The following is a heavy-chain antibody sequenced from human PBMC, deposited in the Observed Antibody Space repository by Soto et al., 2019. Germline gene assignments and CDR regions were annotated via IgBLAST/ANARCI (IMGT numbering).Heavy chain of an antibody. J-gene: IGHJ4*02. V-gene: IGHV3-33*01. Sequence: QVQLVESGGGVVQPGRSLRLSCAASGFTFSSYGMHWVRQAPGKGLEWVAVIWYDGSNKYYADSVKGRFTISRDNSKNRLTLQMNSLRAEDTAVYYCARDSDTACDYWGQGTLVTVSS. CDR1: GFTFSSYG. D-gene: IGHD5-18*01. CDR2: IWYDGSNK. CDR3: ARDSDTACDY.